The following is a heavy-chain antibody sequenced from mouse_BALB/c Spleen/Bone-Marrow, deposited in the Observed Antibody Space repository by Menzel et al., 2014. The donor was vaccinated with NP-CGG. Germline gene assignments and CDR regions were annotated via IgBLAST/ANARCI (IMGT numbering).Heavy chain of an antibody. Sequence: EVKLMESGAELVRPGTSVKISCKAFGYTFTNHHINWVKQRPGQGLDWIGCINPYNDYTSYNQKFKGKATSTVDKSSSTAYMELSSLTSEDSAVYYCATEVSGIYYAMDYWGQGTSVTVSS. J-gene: IGHJ4*01. CDR1: GYTFTNHH. V-gene: IGHV1S45*01. D-gene: IGHD2-10*02. CDR3: ATEVSGIYYAMDY. CDR2: INPYNDYT.